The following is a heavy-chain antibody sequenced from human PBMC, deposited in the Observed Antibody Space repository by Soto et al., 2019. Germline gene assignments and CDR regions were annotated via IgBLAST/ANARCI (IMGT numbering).Heavy chain of an antibody. V-gene: IGHV5-10-1*01. Sequence: GESLKISCKGSGYSFTSYWISWVRQMPGKGLEWMGRIDPSDSYTNYSPSFQGHVTISADKSISTAYLQWSSLKASDTAMYYCARHRADCSGGSCSSNCFDPWGQGPFLSVSS. CDR2: IDPSDSYT. CDR1: GYSFTSYW. CDR3: ARHRADCSGGSCSSNCFDP. J-gene: IGHJ5*02. D-gene: IGHD2-15*01.